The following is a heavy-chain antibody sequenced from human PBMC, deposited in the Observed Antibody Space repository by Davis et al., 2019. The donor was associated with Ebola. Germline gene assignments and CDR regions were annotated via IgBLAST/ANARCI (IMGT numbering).Heavy chain of an antibody. J-gene: IGHJ5*02. CDR3: ARDPLAGYSNSGYNWFDP. CDR2: ISGHTIYT. Sequence: PGGSLRLSCAASGFNFNDHYISWVRQAPGKGLEWIAYISGHTIYTNYADSVKGRFTISRDNSKNTLYLQMNSLRAEDTAVYYCARDPLAGYSNSGYNWFDPWGQGTLVTVSS. V-gene: IGHV3-11*06. D-gene: IGHD4-11*01. CDR1: GFNFNDHY.